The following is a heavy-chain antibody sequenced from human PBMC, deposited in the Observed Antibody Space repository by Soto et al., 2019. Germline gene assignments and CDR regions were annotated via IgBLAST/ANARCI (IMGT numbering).Heavy chain of an antibody. CDR2: ISYSGGT. J-gene: IGHJ3*02. CDR1: GGSISPYY. Sequence: QVQLQESGPGLVKPSETLSLTCTVSGGSISPYYWSFIRQPPGKGLEWIAYISYSGGTSYNPSLMSRVAMSVDTSKNQFSVRLGSVTAADTAVYYCARGHFRGRDALDIWGQGTMVTVSS. CDR3: ARGHFRGRDALDI. D-gene: IGHD3-10*01. V-gene: IGHV4-59*01.